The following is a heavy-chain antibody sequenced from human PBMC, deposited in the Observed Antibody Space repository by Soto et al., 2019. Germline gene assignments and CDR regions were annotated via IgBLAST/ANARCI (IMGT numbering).Heavy chain of an antibody. CDR2: ISSSSSSYI. Sequence: PGGSLRLSCAASGFTFSSYSMNWVRQAPGKGLEWVSSISSSSSSYIYYADSVKGRFTISRDNAKNSLYLQMNSLRAEDTAVYYCAREREWELLRALDYWGQGTLVTVSS. V-gene: IGHV3-21*01. CDR1: GFTFSSYS. D-gene: IGHD1-26*01. J-gene: IGHJ4*02. CDR3: AREREWELLRALDY.